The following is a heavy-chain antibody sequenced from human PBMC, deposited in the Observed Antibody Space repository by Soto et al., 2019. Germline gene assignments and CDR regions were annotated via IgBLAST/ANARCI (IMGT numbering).Heavy chain of an antibody. D-gene: IGHD1-26*01. Sequence: SETLSLTCNVSGDSMTKYSWSWIRQPAGKGLEWIGRIYTSGSTNYNPSLKSRVTMSIDTSNKHFSLNLKSVTAADTAVYYCARTVGAAYYFDFWGQGALVTVSS. CDR1: GDSMTKYS. V-gene: IGHV4-4*07. J-gene: IGHJ4*02. CDR3: ARTVGAAYYFDF. CDR2: IYTSGST.